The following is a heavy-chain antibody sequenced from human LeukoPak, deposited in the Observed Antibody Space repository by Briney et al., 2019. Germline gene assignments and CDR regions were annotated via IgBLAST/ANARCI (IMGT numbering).Heavy chain of an antibody. Sequence: PGGSLRLSCAASGFTFSSYAMSWLRQAPRKGLEWVSAISGSGGSTYYADSVKGRFTLSRDNSKNTLYLQMNSLRAEDTAVYYCEKLYSGSYFDYWGQGTLVTVSS. CDR3: EKLYSGSYFDY. D-gene: IGHD1-26*01. CDR1: GFTFSSYA. J-gene: IGHJ4*02. V-gene: IGHV3-23*01. CDR2: ISGSGGST.